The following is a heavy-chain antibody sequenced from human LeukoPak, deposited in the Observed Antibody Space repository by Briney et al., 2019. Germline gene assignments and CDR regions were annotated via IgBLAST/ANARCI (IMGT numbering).Heavy chain of an antibody. D-gene: IGHD5-12*01. CDR2: ISHSGST. CDR1: GGSFSGYY. J-gene: IGHJ4*02. V-gene: IGHV4-34*01. Sequence: SETLSLTCAVYGGSFSGYYSSWIRQPPGKGLEWIGEISHSGSTNYNPSLKRRVTISVDTSKNQFSLKLSSVTAADTAVYYCARSFLVAAPFDYWGQGTLVTVSS. CDR3: ARSFLVAAPFDY.